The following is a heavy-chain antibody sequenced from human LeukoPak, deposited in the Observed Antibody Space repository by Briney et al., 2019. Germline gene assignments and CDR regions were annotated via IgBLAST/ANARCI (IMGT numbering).Heavy chain of an antibody. Sequence: GGSLRLSCAASGFTFGTYWMHWVRQAPGKGLVWVSRFNSDGRSAYYADSVKGRFTISRDNAKNTLYLQMNSLRAEDTAAYYCARGRYYLDSWGQGTLVTVSS. CDR2: FNSDGRSA. D-gene: IGHD4-17*01. CDR3: ARGRYYLDS. CDR1: GFTFGTYW. V-gene: IGHV3-74*01. J-gene: IGHJ4*02.